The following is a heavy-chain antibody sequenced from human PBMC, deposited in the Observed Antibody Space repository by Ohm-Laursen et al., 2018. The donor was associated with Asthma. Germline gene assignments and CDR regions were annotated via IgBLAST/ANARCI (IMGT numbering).Heavy chain of an antibody. CDR1: GDSISRDVW. J-gene: IGHJ5*02. Sequence: TLSLTCMVSGDSISRDVWWSWVRQSPEEGLEWIGETHHSGIAHYNPYLKTRVSISLDRSKNQVSLILASVTAADTAVYFCARGGPEGVPGTNWFDPGGQGILVTVSS. CDR3: ARGGPEGVPGTNWFDP. D-gene: IGHD3-3*01. CDR2: THHSGIA. V-gene: IGHV4/OR15-8*02.